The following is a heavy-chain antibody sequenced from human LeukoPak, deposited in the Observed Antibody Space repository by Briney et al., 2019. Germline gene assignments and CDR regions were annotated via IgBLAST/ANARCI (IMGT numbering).Heavy chain of an antibody. CDR3: ARGYYYHNTGYYDAFDM. D-gene: IGHD3-22*01. CDR1: GGSIGDFY. J-gene: IGHJ3*02. CDR2: IYYTGST. Sequence: SETLSLTCTVSGGSIGDFYWSWIRQSPTKGLEWIGHIYYTGSTRYNPSFRRRRSISVDTSKNNLSLMLTSVTAADTAMYYCARGYYYHNTGYYDAFDMWGQGTMVTVSS. V-gene: IGHV4-59*01.